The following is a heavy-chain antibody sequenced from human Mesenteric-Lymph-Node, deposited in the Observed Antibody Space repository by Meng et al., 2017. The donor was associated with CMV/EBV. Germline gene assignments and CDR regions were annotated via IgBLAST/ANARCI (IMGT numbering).Heavy chain of an antibody. CDR1: GFTFSSYN. CDR2: ISSSGSTI. J-gene: IGHJ4*02. CDR3: AKGQQLVPDY. D-gene: IGHD6-13*01. Sequence: GGSLRLSCAASGFTFSSYNMNWVRQAPGKGLEWVSHISSSGSTIYYADSVKGRFTISRDNSKNTLYLQMNSLRAEDTAVYYCAKGQQLVPDYWGQGTLVTVSS. V-gene: IGHV3-48*01.